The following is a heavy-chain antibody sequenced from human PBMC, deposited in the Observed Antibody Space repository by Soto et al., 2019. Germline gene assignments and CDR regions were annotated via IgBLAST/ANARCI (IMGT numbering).Heavy chain of an antibody. Sequence: GGSLRLSCAASGFTFSRYDMNWVRQAPGKGLEWVAGIGASGDITWYADSVKGRLSISRDNSKNTLYLQLNSLRFEDTAVYYCAKDDFTDRGDDYFDYWGPGTLVTVSS. J-gene: IGHJ4*02. D-gene: IGHD2-21*02. CDR1: GFTFSRYD. CDR3: AKDDFTDRGDDYFDY. CDR2: IGASGDIT. V-gene: IGHV3-23*01.